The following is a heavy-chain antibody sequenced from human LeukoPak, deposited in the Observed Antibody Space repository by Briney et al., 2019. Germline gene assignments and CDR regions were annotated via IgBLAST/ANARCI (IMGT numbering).Heavy chain of an antibody. D-gene: IGHD6-13*01. CDR2: IKSDGSST. V-gene: IGHV3-74*03. Sequence: PGGSLRLSCAASGFTFSSYWMHWVRQAPGKGLVWVSCIKSDGSSTTYADSVKGRFTISRDNAKNTLHLQMNGLRAEDTAVYYCARDSSSWYYDYWGQGTLVTVSS. J-gene: IGHJ4*02. CDR3: ARDSSSWYYDY. CDR1: GFTFSSYW.